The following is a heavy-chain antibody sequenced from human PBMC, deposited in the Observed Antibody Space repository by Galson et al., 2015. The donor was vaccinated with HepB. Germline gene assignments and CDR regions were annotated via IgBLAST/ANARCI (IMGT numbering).Heavy chain of an antibody. CDR2: VNFDGTST. Sequence: SLRLSCAASGFTFSDYWMHWVRQAPGKGLVWVSYVNFDGTSTRYADSVKGRFTVSRDNAENTVHLQMNSLRAEDTGIYYCARELAFGCGSYSHWGQGARVTVSS. J-gene: IGHJ4*02. D-gene: IGHD6-19*01. CDR1: GFTFSDYW. V-gene: IGHV3-74*01. CDR3: ARELAFGCGSYSH.